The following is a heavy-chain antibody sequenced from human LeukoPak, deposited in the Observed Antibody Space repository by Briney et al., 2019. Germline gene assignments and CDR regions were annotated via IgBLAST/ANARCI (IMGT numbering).Heavy chain of an antibody. CDR2: IKSKTDGGTT. CDR1: GFTFDDYG. Sequence: GGSLRLSCAASGFTFDDYGMSWVRQAPGKGLEWVGRIKSKTDGGTTDYAAPVKGRFTISRDDSKNTLYLQMNSLKTEDTAVYYCTGRDSGSYYTLDYWGQGTLVTVSS. V-gene: IGHV3-15*01. CDR3: TGRDSGSYYTLDY. D-gene: IGHD1-26*01. J-gene: IGHJ4*02.